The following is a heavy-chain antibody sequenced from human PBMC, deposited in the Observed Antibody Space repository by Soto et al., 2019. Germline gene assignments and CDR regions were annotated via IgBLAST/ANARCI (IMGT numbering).Heavy chain of an antibody. Sequence: QVQLVQSGAEVKKPGSSVKVSCKASGGTFSSYAISWVRQAPGQGLEWMGGIIPIFGTANYAQKFQGRVTIPADESTSTADMQLGGLRSEDTAVYYCAGVGRAVAGTFDYWGQGTLVTVSA. CDR2: IIPIFGTA. D-gene: IGHD6-19*01. V-gene: IGHV1-69*12. J-gene: IGHJ4*02. CDR1: GGTFSSYA. CDR3: AGVGRAVAGTFDY.